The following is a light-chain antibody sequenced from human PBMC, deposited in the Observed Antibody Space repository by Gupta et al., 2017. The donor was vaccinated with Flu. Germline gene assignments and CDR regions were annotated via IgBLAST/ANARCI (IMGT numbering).Light chain of an antibody. V-gene: IGLV3-25*01. CDR3: QTADSSGMYLV. J-gene: IGLJ3*02. CDR2: EDG. Sequence: GQTARSTCSGDAGPNRATDWYQQKPGRAPALVMCEDGERPSGIPERFSGSSSGTTVTLTISGVQAEEGADYYGQTADSSGMYLVFGGGTKLTVL. CDR1: AGPNRA.